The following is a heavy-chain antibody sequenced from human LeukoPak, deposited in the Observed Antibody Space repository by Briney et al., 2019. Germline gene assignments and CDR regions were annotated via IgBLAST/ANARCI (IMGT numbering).Heavy chain of an antibody. D-gene: IGHD3-3*01. J-gene: IGHJ4*02. CDR1: GFTVSSNY. CDR3: ARSLGDFWSGEGTNYFDY. CDR2: IYSGGST. Sequence: GGSLRLSCAASGFTVSSNYMSWVRQAPGKGLEWVSVIYSGGSTYYADSVKGRFTISRDNSKNTLYLQMNSLRAEDTAVYYCARSLGDFWSGEGTNYFDYWGQGTLVTVSS. V-gene: IGHV3-53*01.